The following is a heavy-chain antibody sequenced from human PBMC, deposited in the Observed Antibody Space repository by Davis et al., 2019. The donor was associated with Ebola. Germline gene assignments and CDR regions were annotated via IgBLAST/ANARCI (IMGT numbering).Heavy chain of an antibody. Sequence: MPGGSLRLSCPVSGGSVSSGGHFWTWIRQPPGKGLEWIGYIYNNGNTNYNPSLKGRVTISVDTSKNQFALKLTSLTAADTAVYYCARAMDTGMDYSGGFDYWGQGTLVIVSS. D-gene: IGHD1-14*01. CDR3: ARAMDTGMDYSGGFDY. J-gene: IGHJ4*02. CDR2: IYNNGNT. V-gene: IGHV4-61*08. CDR1: GGSVSSGGHF.